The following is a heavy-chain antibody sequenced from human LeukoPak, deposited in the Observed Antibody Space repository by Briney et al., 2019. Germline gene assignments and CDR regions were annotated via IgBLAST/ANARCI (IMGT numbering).Heavy chain of an antibody. V-gene: IGHV3-73*01. CDR1: GFSFSDSA. Sequence: PGGSLRLSCAASGFSFSDSALHWVRQASGKGLEWVGRIRSELSGYVTAYAASVKGRFTISRDDSKNTAYLQMNSLRAEDTAVYYCAKAIVGARVFDCWGQGTLVTVSS. D-gene: IGHD1-26*01. CDR3: AKAIVGARVFDC. CDR2: IRSELSGYVT. J-gene: IGHJ4*02.